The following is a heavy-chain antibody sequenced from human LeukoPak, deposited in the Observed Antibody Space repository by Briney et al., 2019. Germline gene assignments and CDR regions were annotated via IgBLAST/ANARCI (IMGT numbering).Heavy chain of an antibody. Sequence: GESLKISCKGSGYSFTSYWIGWVRQMPGKGLEWMGIIYPGGSDTRYSPSFQGQVTISADKSISTAYLQWSSLKASDTAMYYCARRVGDGYNSWYFDYWGQGTLVTVSS. CDR1: GYSFTSYW. J-gene: IGHJ4*02. CDR3: ARRVGDGYNSWYFDY. D-gene: IGHD5-24*01. V-gene: IGHV5-51*01. CDR2: IYPGGSDT.